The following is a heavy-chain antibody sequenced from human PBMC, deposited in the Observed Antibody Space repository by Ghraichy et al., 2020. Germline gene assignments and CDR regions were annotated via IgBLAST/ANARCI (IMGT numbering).Heavy chain of an antibody. CDR3: ARVLWVKGERGPFDI. Sequence: SETLSLTCTVSGGFISSSSYYWGWIRQPPGQGLKWIGFIYSGGTTYYNPSLQSRVTFFVDTSKNQFSLNLTSVTAADTAVYYCARVLWVKGERGPFDICGQRTVVAVSS. CDR2: IYSGGTT. V-gene: IGHV4-39*02. J-gene: IGHJ3*02. D-gene: IGHD3-16*01. CDR1: GGFISSSSYY.